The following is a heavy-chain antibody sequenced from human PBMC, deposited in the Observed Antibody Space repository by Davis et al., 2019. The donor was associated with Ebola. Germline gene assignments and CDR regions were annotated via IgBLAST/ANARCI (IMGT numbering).Heavy chain of an antibody. CDR1: GFSLSTSGMC. D-gene: IGHD5-12*01. V-gene: IGHV2-70*11. Sequence: SGPTLVKPTQTLTLTCTFSGFSLSTSGMCVSWIRQPPGKALEWLARIDWNGDKYYATSLKTRLTISKDTSKNQVVLTMTNMDPVDIATYYCARTRGYSGFFGDYYSYGMDVWGQGTTVTVSS. CDR3: ARTRGYSGFFGDYYSYGMDV. J-gene: IGHJ6*02. CDR2: IDWNGDK.